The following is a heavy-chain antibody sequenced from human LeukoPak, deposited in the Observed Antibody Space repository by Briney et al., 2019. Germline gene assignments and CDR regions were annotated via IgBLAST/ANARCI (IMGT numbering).Heavy chain of an antibody. Sequence: GGSLRLSCAASGFTFSDYYMSWIRQVPRKGLEWVSYIGLSDSTIYYADSLKGRFAISRDNARNSLYLHMHSLRAEDTAVYYCARLKLGYWYFDLWGRGTLVTVST. V-gene: IGHV3-11*01. D-gene: IGHD7-27*01. CDR1: GFTFSDYY. CDR2: IGLSDSTI. J-gene: IGHJ2*01. CDR3: ARLKLGYWYFDL.